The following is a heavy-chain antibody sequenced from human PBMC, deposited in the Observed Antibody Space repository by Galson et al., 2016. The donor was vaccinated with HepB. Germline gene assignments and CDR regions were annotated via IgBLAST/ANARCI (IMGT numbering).Heavy chain of an antibody. V-gene: IGHV3-30*03. CDR2: ISYDGSHR. D-gene: IGHD1-26*01. CDR3: ATPRDSSGSYFPPRD. Sequence: SLRLSCAASGFTFSDFGMHWVRQAPGKGLEWLAVISYDGSHRYYADSVKGRFTISRDSSKSTLFLQMNSLRAEDTAVYYCATPRDSSGSYFPPRDWGQGTLVTVSS. CDR1: GFTFSDFG. J-gene: IGHJ4*02.